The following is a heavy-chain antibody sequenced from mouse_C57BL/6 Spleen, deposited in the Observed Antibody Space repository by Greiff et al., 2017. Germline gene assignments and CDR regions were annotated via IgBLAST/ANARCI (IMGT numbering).Heavy chain of an antibody. Sequence: QPGAELVKPGASVKMSCKASGYTFTSYWITWVKQRPGQGLEWIGDIYPGSGSTNYNEKFKSKATLTVDTSSSTAYMQLSSLTSEDSAVYYCARSDTTGVARMDYWGQGTSVTVSS. CDR2: IYPGSGST. CDR3: ARSDTTGVARMDY. CDR1: GYTFTSYW. V-gene: IGHV1-55*01. D-gene: IGHD1-1*01. J-gene: IGHJ4*01.